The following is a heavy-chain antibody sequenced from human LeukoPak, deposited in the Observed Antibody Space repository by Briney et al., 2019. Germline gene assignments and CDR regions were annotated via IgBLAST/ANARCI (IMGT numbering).Heavy chain of an antibody. CDR3: AKERDRYMDV. V-gene: IGHV3-66*01. J-gene: IGHJ6*03. CDR2: IYSGGST. CDR1: GFTVSSNY. Sequence: GGSLRLSCAASGFTVSSNYMSWVRQAPGKGLEWVSVIYSGGSTYYADSVKGRFTISRDNSKNTLYLQMNSLRAGDTAVYYCAKERDRYMDVWGKGTTVTISS.